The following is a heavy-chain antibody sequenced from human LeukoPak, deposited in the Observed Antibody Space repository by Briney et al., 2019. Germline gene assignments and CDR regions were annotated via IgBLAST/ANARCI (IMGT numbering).Heavy chain of an antibody. J-gene: IGHJ4*02. CDR3: ARQHCSGGDCYFFD. V-gene: IGHV3-33*01. D-gene: IGHD2-15*01. CDR1: GLTFNSYG. CDR2: IWYDGNNK. Sequence: GGSLRLSCAASGLTFNSYGMHWVRQAPGKGLEWVALIWYDGNNKYYADSVKGRFTISRDNSKNTLYLQLNSLRAEDTAVYYCARQHCSGGDCYFFDWGQGTLVTVSS.